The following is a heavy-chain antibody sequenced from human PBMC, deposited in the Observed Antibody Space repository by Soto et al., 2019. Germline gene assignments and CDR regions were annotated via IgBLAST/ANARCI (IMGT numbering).Heavy chain of an antibody. CDR1: GFTFSRYW. CDR3: AKGRSYYYYYGVDV. V-gene: IGHV3-7*03. J-gene: IGHJ6*02. CDR2: IKGDGSEI. Sequence: GSLRLSCAAAGFTFSRYWMSWVRQAPGKGLELVANIKGDGSEIYYADSVKGRFTISRDNSKSTLYLQMNSLRAEDTALYYCAKGRSYYYYYGVDVWGQGTTVTVSS.